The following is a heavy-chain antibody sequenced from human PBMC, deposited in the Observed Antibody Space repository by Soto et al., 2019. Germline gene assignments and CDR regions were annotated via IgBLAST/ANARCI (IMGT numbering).Heavy chain of an antibody. V-gene: IGHV3-9*01. D-gene: IGHD6-19*01. CDR1: GFTFHDYA. CDR3: PKASSYVAGAVDY. J-gene: IGHJ4*02. Sequence: EVDLVESGGGLVRPGRSLRLSCAASGFTFHDYAIHWVRQVPGKGLEWVSGISWNSGNIAYVDSVKGRFTISRDNAQSSLYLQMNGLKAEDTALYYCPKASSYVAGAVDYWGQGTLVTVSS. CDR2: ISWNSGNI.